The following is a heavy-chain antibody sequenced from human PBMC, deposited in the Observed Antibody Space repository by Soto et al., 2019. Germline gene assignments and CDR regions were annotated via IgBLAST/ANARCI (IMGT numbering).Heavy chain of an antibody. J-gene: IGHJ6*02. Sequence: GASVKVSCKASGYTFTSYDINWVRQATGQGLEWMGWMNPNSGNTGYAQKFQGRVTMTRNTSISTAYMELSSLRSEDTAVYCTTANCWDDFHYYNIDVWGQGTAVTVSS. CDR2: MNPNSGNT. D-gene: IGHD1-1*01. V-gene: IGHV1-8*01. CDR1: GYTFTSYD. CDR3: TANCWDDFHYYNIDV.